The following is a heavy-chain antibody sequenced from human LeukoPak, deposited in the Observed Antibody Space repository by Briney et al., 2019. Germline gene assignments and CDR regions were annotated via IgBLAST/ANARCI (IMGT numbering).Heavy chain of an antibody. V-gene: IGHV1-18*01. CDR1: GYTLTSHG. CDR3: ARANNWNHYYYYYGMDV. Sequence: ASVKVSCKASGYTLTSHGISWVRQAPGQGLEWMGWISAYNGNTNYAQKLQGGVTMTTDTSTSTAYMELRSLRSDDTAVYYCARANNWNHYYYYYGMDVWGQGTTVTVSS. J-gene: IGHJ6*02. CDR2: ISAYNGNT. D-gene: IGHD1-20*01.